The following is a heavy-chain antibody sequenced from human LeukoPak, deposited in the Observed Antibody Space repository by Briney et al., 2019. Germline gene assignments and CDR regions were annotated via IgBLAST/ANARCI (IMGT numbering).Heavy chain of an antibody. D-gene: IGHD1-26*01. J-gene: IGHJ5*02. CDR3: ARDLFSWELLVEANWFDP. CDR1: GYTFTSYG. V-gene: IGHV1-18*01. CDR2: ISAYNGNT. Sequence: ASVKVSFTASGYTFTSYGISWVRQAPGQGLEWMGWISAYNGNTNYAQKLQGRVTMTTDTSTSTAYMELRSLRSDDTAVYYCARDLFSWELLVEANWFDPLGPGNPGHRLL.